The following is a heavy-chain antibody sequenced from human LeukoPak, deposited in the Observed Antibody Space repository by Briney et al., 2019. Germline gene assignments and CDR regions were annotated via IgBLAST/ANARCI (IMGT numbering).Heavy chain of an antibody. D-gene: IGHD3-22*01. Sequence: PSETLSLTCGVRGVSFSGNYWSWIRQSPGKGLEWIGEIYQTKYTTYNPSLKSRVTIWADTSVNQLSLTVTSVTAADTAMYYCARNSTYYYDRSTYSYFDDWGQGTLVTVSS. J-gene: IGHJ4*02. V-gene: IGHV4-34*01. CDR2: IYQTKYT. CDR1: GVSFSGNY. CDR3: ARNSTYYYDRSTYSYFDD.